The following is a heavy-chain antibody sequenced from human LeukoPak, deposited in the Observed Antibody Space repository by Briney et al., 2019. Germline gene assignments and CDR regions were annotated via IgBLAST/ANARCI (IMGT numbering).Heavy chain of an antibody. CDR2: IKQDGSEK. CDR3: AITHYDILTGYHKYMDV. Sequence: GGSLRLSCAASGFTFSSYWMSWVRQTPGKGLEWVANIKQDGSEKYYVDSVKGRFTISRDNAKNSLYLQMNSLRAEDTAVYYCAITHYDILTGYHKYMDVWGKGTTVTISS. D-gene: IGHD3-9*01. CDR1: GFTFSSYW. J-gene: IGHJ6*03. V-gene: IGHV3-7*01.